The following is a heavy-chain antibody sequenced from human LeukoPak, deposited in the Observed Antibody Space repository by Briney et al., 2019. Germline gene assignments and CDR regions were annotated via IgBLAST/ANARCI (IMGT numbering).Heavy chain of an antibody. CDR2: IYSGGST. CDR1: GFTVSSNY. D-gene: IGHD3-16*02. CDR3: AKCGERDYVWGSYRYSERYYFDY. Sequence: GGSLRLSCAASGFTVSSNYMSWVRQAPGKGLEWVSVIYSGGSTYYADSVKGRFTISRDNSKNTLYLQMNSLRAEDTAVYYCAKCGERDYVWGSYRYSERYYFDYWGQGTLVTVSS. V-gene: IGHV3-53*01. J-gene: IGHJ4*02.